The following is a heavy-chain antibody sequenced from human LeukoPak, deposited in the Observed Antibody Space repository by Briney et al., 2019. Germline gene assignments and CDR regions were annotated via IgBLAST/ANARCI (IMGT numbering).Heavy chain of an antibody. D-gene: IGHD3-22*01. CDR3: TRRLSDSSGYYLYYFDY. V-gene: IGHV3-49*03. Sequence: GGSMRLSCTAAGFTSGDYAMSWFRQAQEKGMEWVGFFRSKAYGGTTGYAASVKGRFTISRDDSKSIAYLQMNSLKTEDTAVYYCTRRLSDSSGYYLYYFDYWGQGTLVTVSS. CDR1: GFTSGDYA. J-gene: IGHJ4*02. CDR2: FRSKAYGGTT.